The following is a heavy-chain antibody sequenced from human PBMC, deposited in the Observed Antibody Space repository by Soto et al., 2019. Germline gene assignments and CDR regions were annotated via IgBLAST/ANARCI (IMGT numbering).Heavy chain of an antibody. V-gene: IGHV4-39*01. J-gene: IGHJ6*02. Sequence: QLQLQESGPGLVKPSETLSLTCTVSGGSISSSYYWGWLRQPPGKGLEWIANIHYSGRTYYNPSLKSRVTISVDTPKNQFEQISMKLNSVTAADTAVDYCARQPATSVTSFYGMDVWGQGTTVTVSS. CDR2: IHYSGRT. CDR1: GGSISSSYY. D-gene: IGHD4-4*01. CDR3: ARQPATSVTSFYGMDV.